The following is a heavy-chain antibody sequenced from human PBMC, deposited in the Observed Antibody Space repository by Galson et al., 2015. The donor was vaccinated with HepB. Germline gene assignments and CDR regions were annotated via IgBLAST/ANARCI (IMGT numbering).Heavy chain of an antibody. CDR3: ARGGASRYSS. Sequence: YIYYSGSSNYNPSLKSRVTMSVDTSKNQFSLKLSSVTAADTALYYCARGGASRYSSWGQGTLVTVSS. V-gene: IGHV4-59*12. D-gene: IGHD5-12*01. J-gene: IGHJ5*02. CDR2: IYYSGSS.